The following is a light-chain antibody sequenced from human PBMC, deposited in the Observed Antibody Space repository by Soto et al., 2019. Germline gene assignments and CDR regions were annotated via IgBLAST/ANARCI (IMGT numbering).Light chain of an antibody. CDR2: ETS. Sequence: EIVLTQSPGTLSLSPGERATLSCRASQSVRDSHLAWYQQKPGQAPSLLIYETSSRATGIPDRFSGSGSGTDFTLTISSLEPEDFAVYYCHQRQYWPPITFGQGTRLEIK. V-gene: IGKV3D-20*02. CDR1: QSVRDSH. J-gene: IGKJ5*01. CDR3: HQRQYWPPIT.